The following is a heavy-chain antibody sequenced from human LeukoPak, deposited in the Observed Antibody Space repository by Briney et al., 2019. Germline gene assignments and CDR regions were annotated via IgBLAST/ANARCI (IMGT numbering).Heavy chain of an antibody. J-gene: IGHJ3*02. CDR2: IYYSGGN. CDR3: ASGNTGYDRDSFDI. V-gene: IGHV4-39*07. Sequence: SETLSLTCTVSGGSISSSGYYWGWIRQPPGKGLEWIGSIYYSGGNYYNPSLNSRVTISVDRSKNQFSLKLSSMTAADTAVYYCASGNTGYDRDSFDIWGQGTMVTVSS. CDR1: GGSISSSGYY. D-gene: IGHD5-12*01.